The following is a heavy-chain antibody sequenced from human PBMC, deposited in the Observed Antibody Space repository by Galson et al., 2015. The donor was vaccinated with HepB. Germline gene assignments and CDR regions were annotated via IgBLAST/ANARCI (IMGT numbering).Heavy chain of an antibody. CDR1: GFTFSSYW. CDR2: IKQDGSEK. V-gene: IGHV3-7*03. CDR3: ARVWGEDYGDYQSPFDF. D-gene: IGHD4-17*01. Sequence: SLRLSCAASGFTFSSYWMSWVRQAPGKGLEWVANIKQDGSEKYYVDSVKGRFTISRDNAKNSLYLQMNSLRAEDTAVYYCARVWGEDYGDYQSPFDFWGQGTLVTVSS. J-gene: IGHJ4*02.